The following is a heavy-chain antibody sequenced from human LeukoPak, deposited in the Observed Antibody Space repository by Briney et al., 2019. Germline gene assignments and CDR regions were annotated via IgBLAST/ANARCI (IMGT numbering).Heavy chain of an antibody. CDR3: ARDIPLSMVRGVLGY. D-gene: IGHD3-10*01. CDR2: INTNTGNP. J-gene: IGHJ4*02. V-gene: IGHV7-4-1*02. CDR1: GYTFTSYA. Sequence: ASVKVSCKASGYTFTSYAMNWVRQAPGQGLEWMGWINTNTGNPTYAQGFTGRFVFSLDTSVSTAYLQISSLKAEDTAVYYCARDIPLSMVRGVLGYWGQGTLVTVSS.